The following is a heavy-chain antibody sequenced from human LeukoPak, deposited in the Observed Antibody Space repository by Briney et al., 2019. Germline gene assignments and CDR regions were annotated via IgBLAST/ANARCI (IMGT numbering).Heavy chain of an antibody. CDR1: GFTFSSYS. D-gene: IGHD1-26*01. CDR2: ISSSSSYI. Sequence: GGSQRLSCAASGFTFSSYSMNWVRQAPGKGLEWVSSISSSSSYIYYADSVKGRFTISRDNAKNSLYLQMNSLRAEDTAVYYCARGNVGARDYYFDYWGQGTLVTVSS. J-gene: IGHJ4*02. V-gene: IGHV3-21*01. CDR3: ARGNVGARDYYFDY.